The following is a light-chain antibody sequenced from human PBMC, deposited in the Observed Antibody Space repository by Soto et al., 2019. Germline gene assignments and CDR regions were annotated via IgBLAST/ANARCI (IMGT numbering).Light chain of an antibody. J-gene: IGKJ4*01. Sequence: QMTQSPSTLSASVEDRVTITCRARQSISSWLAWYQQKLGRAPRLLIYDASSLESGVPSRFSGSGYGTEFTLTISSLQPDDFATYYCQQYNNYSSLTFGGGTKVDIK. CDR1: QSISSW. CDR3: QQYNNYSSLT. V-gene: IGKV1-5*01. CDR2: DAS.